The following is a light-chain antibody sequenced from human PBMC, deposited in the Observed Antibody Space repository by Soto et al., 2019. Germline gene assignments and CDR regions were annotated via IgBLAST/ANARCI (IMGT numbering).Light chain of an antibody. CDR2: EES. V-gene: IGKV1-9*01. CDR1: QAVPNN. CDR3: QQVKTYPRT. J-gene: IGKJ4*01. Sequence: DTQMTQSPSTVSASVGDRITITCRASQAVPNNMAWYHHNPGKPPKLLIYEESTLHSGVPSRFSGRKSGTQFTLTIDSLQPEDFATYYYQQVKTYPRTFGGGTKVDIK.